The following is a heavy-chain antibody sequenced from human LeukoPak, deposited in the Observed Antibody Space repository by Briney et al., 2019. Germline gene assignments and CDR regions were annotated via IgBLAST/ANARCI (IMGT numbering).Heavy chain of an antibody. D-gene: IGHD6-19*01. J-gene: IGHJ4*02. CDR1: GFTFGTYA. Sequence: PGGSLRLPCAASGFTFGTYAINWVRQAPGKGLEWVSAISGSGGSTYYADSVKGRFTISRDNSKNTLYLQMNSLRVEDTAVYYCAKDLIAVAGLFDYWGQGTLVTVSS. V-gene: IGHV3-23*01. CDR2: ISGSGGST. CDR3: AKDLIAVAGLFDY.